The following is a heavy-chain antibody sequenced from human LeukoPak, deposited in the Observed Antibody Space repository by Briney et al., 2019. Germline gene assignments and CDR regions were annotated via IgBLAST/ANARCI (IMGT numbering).Heavy chain of an antibody. J-gene: IGHJ4*02. D-gene: IGHD3-22*01. Sequence: GASVKVSCKASGYIFTTYGISWVRQAPGQGLEWMGWISVYNDYTTYAQTFQGRVTMTTDTSTITAYMELRNLRSDDTAVYYCARNDSSGYSEYWGQGTLVTVS. CDR1: GYIFTTYG. CDR2: ISVYNDYT. V-gene: IGHV1-18*01. CDR3: ARNDSSGYSEY.